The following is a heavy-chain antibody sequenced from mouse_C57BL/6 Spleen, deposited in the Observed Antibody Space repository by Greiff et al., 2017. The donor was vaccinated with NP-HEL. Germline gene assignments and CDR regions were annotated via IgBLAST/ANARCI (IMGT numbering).Heavy chain of an antibody. Sequence: EVKLMESGGGLVKPGGSLKLSCAASGFTFSSYAMSWVRQTPEKRLEWVATISDGGSYTYYPDNVKGRFTISRDNAKNNLYLQMSHLKSEDTAMYYCARDRGDYGSHFDYWGQGTTLTVSS. J-gene: IGHJ2*01. CDR3: ARDRGDYGSHFDY. V-gene: IGHV5-4*01. CDR1: GFTFSSYA. D-gene: IGHD1-1*01. CDR2: ISDGGSYT.